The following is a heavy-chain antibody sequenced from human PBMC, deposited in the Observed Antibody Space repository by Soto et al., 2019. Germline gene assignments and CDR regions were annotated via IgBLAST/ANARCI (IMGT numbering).Heavy chain of an antibody. Sequence: QVQLVQSGAEVKKPGSSVKVSCKASGGTFSSYTISWVRQAPGQGLEWMGRIIPILGIANYAQKFQGRGTLPADTSTSTAYMELSSLRSEDTAVYYCARDYGNYDYWGQGTLVTVSS. J-gene: IGHJ4*02. V-gene: IGHV1-69*08. CDR1: GGTFSSYT. D-gene: IGHD4-17*01. CDR2: IIPILGIA. CDR3: ARDYGNYDY.